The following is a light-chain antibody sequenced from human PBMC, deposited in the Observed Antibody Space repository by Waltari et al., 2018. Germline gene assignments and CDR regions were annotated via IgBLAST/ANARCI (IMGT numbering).Light chain of an antibody. V-gene: IGLV3-1*01. CDR2: QNT. J-gene: IGLJ2*01. CDR1: ELGSKY. Sequence: SYEVTQPPSVSVSPGQTASVTCSGDELGSKYASWYQQRPGQSPVVVIYQNTKRPSGNPERFSGSNSGNTATLTISGTQAMDEADYYCQAWDSTIAVFGGGTKLTVL. CDR3: QAWDSTIAV.